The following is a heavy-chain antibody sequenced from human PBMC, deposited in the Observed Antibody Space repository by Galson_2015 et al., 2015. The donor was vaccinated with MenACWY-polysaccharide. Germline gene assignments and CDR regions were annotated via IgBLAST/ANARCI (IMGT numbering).Heavy chain of an antibody. CDR3: ARSKNRGNLDS. Sequence: SETLSLTCTVSADSINNYYWSWIRQSPGQGLEWIGWVHSRGTSKYNPSFKNRVLMSIDASKSHFSLQLLSVTTADTAMYYCARSKNRGNLDSWAQGTLVTVSS. V-gene: IGHV4-59*01. J-gene: IGHJ4*02. D-gene: IGHD1-14*01. CDR1: ADSINNYY. CDR2: VHSRGTS.